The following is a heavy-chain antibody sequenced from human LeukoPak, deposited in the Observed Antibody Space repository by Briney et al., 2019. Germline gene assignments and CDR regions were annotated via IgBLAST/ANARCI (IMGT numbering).Heavy chain of an antibody. V-gene: IGHV3-48*03. CDR3: ARELDYGDFYFDY. Sequence: GGSLRLSCAASGFTFSSYEMNWVRQAPGKGLEWVSYISSSGSTIYYADSVKGRFTISRDNAKNSLYLQMNSLRAEDTAVYYCARELDYGDFYFDYWGQGTLVTVSS. D-gene: IGHD4-17*01. CDR1: GFTFSSYE. J-gene: IGHJ4*02. CDR2: ISSSGSTI.